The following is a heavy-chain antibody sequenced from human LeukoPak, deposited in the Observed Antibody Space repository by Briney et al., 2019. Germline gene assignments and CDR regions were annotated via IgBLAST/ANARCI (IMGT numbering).Heavy chain of an antibody. CDR3: ARQWSSSWYRDAFDI. Sequence: SETLSLTCAASGGSISSSSSYWGWIRQPPGKGLEWIGSIYYSGSTYYNPSLKSRVTISVDTSKNQFSLKLSSVAAADTAVYYCARQWSSSWYRDAFDIWGQGTMVTVSS. D-gene: IGHD6-13*01. CDR1: GGSISSSSSY. J-gene: IGHJ3*02. V-gene: IGHV4-39*01. CDR2: IYYSGST.